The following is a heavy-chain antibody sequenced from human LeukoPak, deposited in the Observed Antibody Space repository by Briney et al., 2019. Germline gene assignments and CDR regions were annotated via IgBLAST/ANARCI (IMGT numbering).Heavy chain of an antibody. CDR1: GGSISSYY. V-gene: IGHV4-59*01. CDR3: ARAGGLGTYYDFWSGYSDRARWFDP. D-gene: IGHD3-3*01. Sequence: PSETLSLTCTVSGGSISSYYWSWIRQPPGKGLEWIGYIYYSGSTNYNPSLKSRVTISVDTSKNQFSLKLSSVTAADTAVYYCARAGGLGTYYDFWSGYSDRARWFDPWGQGTLVTVSS. CDR2: IYYSGST. J-gene: IGHJ5*02.